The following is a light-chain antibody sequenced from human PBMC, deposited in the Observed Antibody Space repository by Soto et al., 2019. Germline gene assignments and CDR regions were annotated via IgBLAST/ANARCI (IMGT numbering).Light chain of an antibody. CDR2: GAS. V-gene: IGKV3D-15*01. CDR3: QQYNNSPRT. Sequence: IVLTQSPGTLSLSPGERATLSFRASQSVGASYLAWYQQTHGQAPRILIYGASTRDTGIPARFSGSGSGTEFTLTISRLQSEDFEVYYCQQYNNSPRTFGQGTKVDIK. CDR1: QSVGASY. J-gene: IGKJ1*01.